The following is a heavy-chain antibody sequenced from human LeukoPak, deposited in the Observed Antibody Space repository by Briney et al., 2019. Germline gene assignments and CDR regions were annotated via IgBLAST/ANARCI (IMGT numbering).Heavy chain of an antibody. CDR3: ARGPFVVVTAILDYFDY. V-gene: IGHV1-69*06. CDR1: GGTFSSYA. Sequence: SVKVSCKASGGTFSSYAISWVRQAPGQGLEWMGGIIPIFGTANYAQKFQGRVTITADKSTSTAYMELSSLRSEDTAVYYCARGPFVVVTAILDYFDYWGREPWSPSPQ. D-gene: IGHD2-21*02. CDR2: IIPIFGTA. J-gene: IGHJ4*02.